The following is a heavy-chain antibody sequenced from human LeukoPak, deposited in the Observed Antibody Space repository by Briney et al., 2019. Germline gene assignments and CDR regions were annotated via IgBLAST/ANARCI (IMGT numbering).Heavy chain of an antibody. D-gene: IGHD3-10*01. J-gene: IGHJ4*02. V-gene: IGHV3-23*01. CDR3: AKAGGSGSYYTHPPDY. CDR1: GFTFSSYA. Sequence: HPGGSLRLSCAASGFTFSSYAMSWVRQAPGKGLEWVSAISGSGGSTYYADSVKGRFTISRDNSKNTLYLQMNSLRAEDTAVYYCAKAGGSGSYYTHPPDYWGQGTLVTVSS. CDR2: ISGSGGST.